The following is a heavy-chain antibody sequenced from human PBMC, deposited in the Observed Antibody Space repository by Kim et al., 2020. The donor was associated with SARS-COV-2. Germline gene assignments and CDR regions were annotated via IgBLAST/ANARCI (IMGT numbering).Heavy chain of an antibody. CDR2: INHSGST. V-gene: IGHV4-34*01. CDR1: GGSFSGYY. J-gene: IGHJ3*02. CDR3: ARSSSWTSRAFDI. Sequence: SETLSLTCAVYGGSFSGYYWSWIRQPPGKGLEWIGEINHSGSTNYNPSLKSRVTISVDTSKNQFSLKLSSVTAADTAVYYCARSSSWTSRAFDIWGQGT. D-gene: IGHD6-13*01.